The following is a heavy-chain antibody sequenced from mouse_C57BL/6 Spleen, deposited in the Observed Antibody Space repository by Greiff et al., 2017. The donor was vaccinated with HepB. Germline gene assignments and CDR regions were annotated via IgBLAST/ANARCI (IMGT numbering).Heavy chain of an antibody. V-gene: IGHV7-3*01. Sequence: EVQLQESGGGLVQPGGSLSLSCAASGFTFTDYYMSWVRQPPGKALEWLGFIRNKANGYTTEYSASVKGRFTISRDNSQSILYLQMNALRAEDSATYYCARSKGLYYAMDYWGQGTSVTVSS. CDR2: IRNKANGYTT. CDR1: GFTFTDYY. CDR3: ARSKGLYYAMDY. J-gene: IGHJ4*01. D-gene: IGHD3-1*01.